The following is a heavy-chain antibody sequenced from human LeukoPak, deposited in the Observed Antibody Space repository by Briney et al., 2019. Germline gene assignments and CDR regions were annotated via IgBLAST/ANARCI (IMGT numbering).Heavy chain of an antibody. CDR1: GDSISSGSYY. CDR3: ARAGYDFWSGYKNLFDY. V-gene: IGHV4-61*02. D-gene: IGHD3/OR15-3a*01. J-gene: IGHJ4*02. CDR2: IYTSGST. Sequence: SQTLSLTCTVSGDSISSGSYYWSSIRQPAGKGLDCIGRIYTSGSTNYNHSLKGRVTISVDTSKNQFSLKLSSVTAADTAVYYCARAGYDFWSGYKNLFDYWGQGTLVTVSS.